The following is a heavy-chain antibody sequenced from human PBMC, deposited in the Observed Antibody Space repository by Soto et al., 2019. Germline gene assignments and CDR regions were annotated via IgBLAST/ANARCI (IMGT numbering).Heavy chain of an antibody. V-gene: IGHV3-23*01. CDR2: ISASGGST. J-gene: IGHJ4*02. CDR1: GFSITSFA. Sequence: GGSLSLSCVASGFSITSFAMSWVRQAPGKGLEWASAISASGGSTYADSVKGRFTISRDNSKNTLYLQMNSLRVEDTAVYYCAKVMSSGSYSGALQYWGQGALVTVYS. CDR3: AKVMSSGSYSGALQY. D-gene: IGHD1-26*01.